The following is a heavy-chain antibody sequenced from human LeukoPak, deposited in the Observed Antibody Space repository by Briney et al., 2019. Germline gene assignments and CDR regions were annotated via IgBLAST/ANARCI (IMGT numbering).Heavy chain of an antibody. D-gene: IGHD6-13*01. CDR1: GITLSNHG. CDR3: ARDPGPGIAAAGTSAAGFVAFDI. Sequence: GGSLRLSCEGSGITLSNHGLHWVRQAPGKGLEWVALLSYDGFKKYYADSVKGRFTISRDNAKNSLYLQMNSLRAEDTAVYYCARDPGPGIAAAGTSAAGFVAFDIWGQGTMVTVSS. CDR2: LSYDGFKK. V-gene: IGHV3-30-3*01. J-gene: IGHJ3*02.